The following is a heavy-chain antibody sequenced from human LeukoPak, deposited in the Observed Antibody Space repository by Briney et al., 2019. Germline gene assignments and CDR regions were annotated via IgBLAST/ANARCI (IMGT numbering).Heavy chain of an antibody. CDR2: SRLNSGSL. CDR3: AKGLGYCSGGSCYPDY. Sequence: GRSRRPSYAASGFTFDDYATHSVRHPPGNGLEGVSGSRLNSGSLIYADSVAGPFTISTVNAKNSLYLQMNSPRAEDTALYYCAKGLGYCSGGSCYPDYWGQATLVTVS. V-gene: IGHV3-9*01. CDR1: GFTFDDYA. J-gene: IGHJ4*02. D-gene: IGHD2-15*01.